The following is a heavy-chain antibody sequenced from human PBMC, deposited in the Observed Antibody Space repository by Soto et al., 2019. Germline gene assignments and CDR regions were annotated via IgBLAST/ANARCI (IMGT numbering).Heavy chain of an antibody. CDR1: GYTFTSYD. CDR2: MNPNSGNT. J-gene: IGHJ5*02. Sequence: EASVKVSCKASGYTFTSYDINWVRQATGQGLEWIGRMNPNSGNTGYAQKFQGRVTITRNTSISTAYMELSSLRSEDTAVYYCARGLGVVVPAAPVDPWGQGTLVTVSS. D-gene: IGHD2-2*01. CDR3: ARGLGVVVPAAPVDP. V-gene: IGHV1-8*01.